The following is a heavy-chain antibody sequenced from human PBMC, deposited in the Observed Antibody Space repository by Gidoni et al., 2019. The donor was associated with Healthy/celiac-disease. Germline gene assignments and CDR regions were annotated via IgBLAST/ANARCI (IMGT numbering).Heavy chain of an antibody. CDR3: ARGLARLSYSSSPNNYYYGMDV. CDR2: INHSGST. J-gene: IGHJ6*02. Sequence: QVQLQQWGAGLLKPSETLSLTCAVYGGSFSGYYWSWIRQPPGKGLEWIGEINHSGSTNYNPSLKSRVTISVDTSKNQFSLKLSSVTAADTAVYYCARGLARLSYSSSPNNYYYGMDVWGQGTTVTVSS. V-gene: IGHV4-34*01. CDR1: GGSFSGYY. D-gene: IGHD6-6*01.